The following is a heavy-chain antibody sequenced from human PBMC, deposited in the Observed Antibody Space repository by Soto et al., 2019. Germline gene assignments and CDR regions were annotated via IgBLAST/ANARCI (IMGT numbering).Heavy chain of an antibody. J-gene: IGHJ6*02. CDR3: ARELRVELEPYGMDV. CDR2: IYYSGST. D-gene: IGHD1-1*01. V-gene: IGHV4-30-4*01. Sequence: LSLTCTVSGGSISSGDYYWSWIRQPPGKGLEWIGYIYYSGSTYYNPSLKSRVTISADTSKNQFSLKLSSVTAADTAVYYCARELRVELEPYGMDVWGQGTTVTVSS. CDR1: GGSISSGDYY.